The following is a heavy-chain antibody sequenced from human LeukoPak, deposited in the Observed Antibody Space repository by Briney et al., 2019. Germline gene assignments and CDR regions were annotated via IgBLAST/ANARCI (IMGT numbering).Heavy chain of an antibody. V-gene: IGHV3-30*18. CDR1: GFTFSSYG. D-gene: IGHD1-26*01. Sequence: PGGSLRLSCAASGFTFSSYGMHWVRQAPGKGLEWVAVISYDGSNKYYADSVKGRFTISRDNSKNTLYLQMNSLRAEDTAVYYCAKGRMGFPNPYYYYYYMDVWGKGTTVTVSS. CDR3: AKGRMGFPNPYYYYYYMDV. CDR2: ISYDGSNK. J-gene: IGHJ6*03.